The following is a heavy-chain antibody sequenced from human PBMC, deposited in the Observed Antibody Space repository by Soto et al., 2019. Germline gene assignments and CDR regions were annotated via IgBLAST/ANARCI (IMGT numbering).Heavy chain of an antibody. Sequence: QVQLVQSGAEVKKPGSSVKVSCKASGGTFSSYAISWVRQAPGQGLEWMGGIIPIFGTANYAQKFQGRVTITADESTSTAYTELSSLRSEDTAVYYCARDKSNYYDFWSGRYGMDVWGQGTTVTVSS. CDR1: GGTFSSYA. D-gene: IGHD3-3*01. J-gene: IGHJ6*02. CDR3: ARDKSNYYDFWSGRYGMDV. CDR2: IIPIFGTA. V-gene: IGHV1-69*01.